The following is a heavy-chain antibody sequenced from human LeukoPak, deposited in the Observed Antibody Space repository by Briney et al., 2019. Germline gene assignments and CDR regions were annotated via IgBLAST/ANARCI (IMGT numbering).Heavy chain of an antibody. D-gene: IGHD1-20*01. J-gene: IGHJ4*02. CDR3: TRSLNWIREY. CDR2: VGNKASSYAT. CDR1: GFTFSGST. Sequence: QPGGSLRLSCAASGFTFSGSTMHWVRQASGKGLEWVGRVGNKASSYATAYAASVKGRFTISRDDSKNTAYLQVNSLKTEDTAVYYCTRSLNWIREYWGQGTLVTVSS. V-gene: IGHV3-73*01.